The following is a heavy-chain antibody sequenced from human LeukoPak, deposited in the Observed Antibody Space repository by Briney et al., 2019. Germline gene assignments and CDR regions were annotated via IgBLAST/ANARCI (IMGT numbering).Heavy chain of an antibody. J-gene: IGHJ5*02. CDR1: GFTFSSYE. CDR3: ARDTIRGIAAAAPYNWFDP. V-gene: IGHV4-59*05. Sequence: LRLSCAASGFTFSSYEMNWVRQAPGKGLEWIGTIYYSGSTYYNPSLMSRLTISVDTSKNQFSLRLSSVTAADTAVYYCARDTIRGIAAAAPYNWFDPWGQGTLVTVSS. CDR2: IYYSGST. D-gene: IGHD6-13*01.